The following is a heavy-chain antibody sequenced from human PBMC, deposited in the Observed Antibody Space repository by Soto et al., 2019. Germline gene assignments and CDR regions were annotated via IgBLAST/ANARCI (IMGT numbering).Heavy chain of an antibody. V-gene: IGHV1-8*01. CDR1: GYTFTSYD. Sequence: GASVEVSCKXSGYTFTSYDINWVRQATGQGLEWMGWMNPNSGNTGYAQKFQGRVTMTRNTSISTAYMELSSLRSEDTAVYYCARRWASSSWPTYYYYGMDVWGQGTTVTVSS. CDR3: ARRWASSSWPTYYYYGMDV. D-gene: IGHD6-13*01. CDR2: MNPNSGNT. J-gene: IGHJ6*02.